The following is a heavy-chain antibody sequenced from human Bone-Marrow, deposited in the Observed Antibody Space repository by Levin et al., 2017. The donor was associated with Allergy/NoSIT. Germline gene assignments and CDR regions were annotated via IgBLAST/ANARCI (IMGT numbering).Heavy chain of an antibody. Sequence: PSETLSLTCAVSGGSISSSNWWSWVRQPPGKGLEWIGEIYHSGSTNYNPSLKSRVTISVDKSKNQFSLKLSSVTAADTAVYYCARTTHYYDFWSGYYTVGPGFDPWGQGTLVTVSS. J-gene: IGHJ5*02. D-gene: IGHD3-3*01. CDR1: GGSISSSNW. CDR2: IYHSGST. CDR3: ARTTHYYDFWSGYYTVGPGFDP. V-gene: IGHV4-4*02.